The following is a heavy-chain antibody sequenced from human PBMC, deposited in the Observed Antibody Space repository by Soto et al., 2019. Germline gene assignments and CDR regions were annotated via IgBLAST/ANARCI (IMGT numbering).Heavy chain of an antibody. CDR3: ARDGRGSSWYGAPFDY. CDR2: ISSSSSTI. V-gene: IGHV3-48*02. Sequence: LRLSCAASGFTFSSDSMNWVRQAPGKGLEWVSYISSSSSTIYYADSVKGRFTISRDNAKNSLYLQMNSLRDEDTAVYYCARDGRGSSWYGAPFDYWGQGTLVTVSS. J-gene: IGHJ4*02. D-gene: IGHD6-13*01. CDR1: GFTFSSDS.